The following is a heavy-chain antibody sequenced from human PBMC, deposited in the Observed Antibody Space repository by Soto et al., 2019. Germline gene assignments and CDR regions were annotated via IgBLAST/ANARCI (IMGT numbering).Heavy chain of an antibody. Sequence: SETLSLTCTVSGGSISSYYWSWIRQPPGKGLEWIGYIYYSGSTNYNPSLKSRVTISVDTSKNQFSLKLSSVTAADTAVYYCARLDYDFWSGYSFFDYWGKGTLVTVSS. D-gene: IGHD3-3*01. CDR2: IYYSGST. J-gene: IGHJ4*02. CDR3: ARLDYDFWSGYSFFDY. V-gene: IGHV4-59*08. CDR1: GGSISSYY.